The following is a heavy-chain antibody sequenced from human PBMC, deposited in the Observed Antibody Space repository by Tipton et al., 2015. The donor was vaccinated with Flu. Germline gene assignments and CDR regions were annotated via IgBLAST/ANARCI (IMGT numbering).Heavy chain of an antibody. CDR2: IYTGGST. Sequence: TLSLTCTVSGGSVSSGGYYWSWIRQPAGKGLEWIGRIYTGGSTNYNPSLKSRVTISVDTSKNQLSLKLSSVTAADTAVYYCARGGLGDITIFGVVSSAYYYYGMDVWGQGTTVTVSS. CDR1: GGSVSSGGYY. CDR3: ARGGLGDITIFGVVSSAYYYYGMDV. V-gene: IGHV4-61*02. D-gene: IGHD3-3*01. J-gene: IGHJ6*02.